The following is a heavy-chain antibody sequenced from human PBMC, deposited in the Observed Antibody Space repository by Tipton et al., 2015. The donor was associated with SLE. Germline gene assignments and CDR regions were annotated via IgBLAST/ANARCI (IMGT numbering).Heavy chain of an antibody. V-gene: IGHV4-4*02. J-gene: IGHJ2*01. CDR1: GGSISSSNW. Sequence: TLSLTCAVSGGSISSSNWRSWVRQPPGKGLEWIGEIYHSGSTNYNPSLKSRVTISVDKSKNQFSLKLSSVTAADTAVYYCARDGGLGYCTNGVCPSDLWGRGTLVTVSS. D-gene: IGHD2-8*01. CDR3: ARDGGLGYCTNGVCPSDL. CDR2: IYHSGST.